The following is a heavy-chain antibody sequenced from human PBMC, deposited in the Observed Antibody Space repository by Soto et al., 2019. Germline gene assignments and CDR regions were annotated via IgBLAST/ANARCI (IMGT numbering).Heavy chain of an antibody. J-gene: IGHJ5*02. Sequence: EVQLVESGGGLVQPGGSLRLSCVASGFTFSSFWMHWVRQAPGKGLEWVSRASPDGTSTSYADSVKGRFTISRDNAKNQLFMQMNSLRAEDTAVYYCTRHGSGDYFLFDPWGQGTLVTVSS. D-gene: IGHD4-17*01. CDR2: ASPDGTST. V-gene: IGHV3-74*01. CDR3: TRHGSGDYFLFDP. CDR1: GFTFSSFW.